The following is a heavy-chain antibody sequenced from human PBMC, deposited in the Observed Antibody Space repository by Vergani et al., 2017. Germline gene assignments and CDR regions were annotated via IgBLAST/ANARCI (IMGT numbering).Heavy chain of an antibody. J-gene: IGHJ4*02. CDR3: SKDRLLWFGELSVLDY. CDR2: ISGSGGST. CDR1: GFTFSSYA. D-gene: IGHD3-10*01. Sequence: EVQLLESGGGLVQPGGSLRLSCAASGFTFSSYAMRWGRQAPGKGLEWVSAISGSGGSTYYADAVKGRFTISRDNSKNTMYLQMNSLRAEDTAVDYCSKDRLLWFGELSVLDYWGQGTLVTVSA. V-gene: IGHV3-23*01.